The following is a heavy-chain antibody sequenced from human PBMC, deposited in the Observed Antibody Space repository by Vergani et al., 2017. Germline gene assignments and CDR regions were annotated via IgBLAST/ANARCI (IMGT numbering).Heavy chain of an antibody. CDR1: GGSISSYY. D-gene: IGHD3-3*01. V-gene: IGHV4-59*01. CDR3: ASAPITIFGVVNWFDP. CDR2: IDYSGST. Sequence: QVQLQESCPGLVKPSETLSLTCTVSGGSISSYYWSWIRQPPGKGLEWIGYIDYSGSTNYNPSLKSRVTISVDTSKNQFSLKLSSVTAADTAVYYCASAPITIFGVVNWFDPWGQGTLVTVSS. J-gene: IGHJ5*02.